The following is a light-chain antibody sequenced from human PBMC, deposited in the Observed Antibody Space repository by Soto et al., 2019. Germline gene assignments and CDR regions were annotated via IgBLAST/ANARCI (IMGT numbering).Light chain of an antibody. J-gene: IGKJ5*01. V-gene: IGKV3-11*01. CDR3: QQRHMWPIT. CDR1: QSVSSN. Sequence: EIMLTQSPTTLSLSPGQRATLSFRASQSVSSNLAWYQQKHGQAPRLLIYDASNRATGIPARFSGSGSGTDFTLTISSLQPEDSAVYYCQQRHMWPITFGQGTRLEI. CDR2: DAS.